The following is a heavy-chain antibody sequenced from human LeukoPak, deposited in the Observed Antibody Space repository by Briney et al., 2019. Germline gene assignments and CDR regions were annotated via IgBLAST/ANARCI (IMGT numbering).Heavy chain of an antibody. CDR3: ARVGRGDTYGYVDY. Sequence: PGGSLRLSCAASGFTFSSYAMSWVRQAPGKGLEWVSAISGSGGSTYYADSVKGRFTISRDNSKNMLFLQMNSLRAEDTAVYYCARVGRGDTYGYVDYWGQGTLVTVSS. V-gene: IGHV3-23*01. J-gene: IGHJ4*02. CDR1: GFTFSSYA. D-gene: IGHD5-18*01. CDR2: ISGSGGST.